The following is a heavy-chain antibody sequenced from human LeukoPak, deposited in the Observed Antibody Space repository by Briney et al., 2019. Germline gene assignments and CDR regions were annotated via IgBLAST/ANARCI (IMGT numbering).Heavy chain of an antibody. CDR1: GGSISSGGYY. Sequence: SQTLSLTCTVSGGSISSGGYYWSWIRQHPGKGLEWIGYIYYSGSTYYNPSPKSRVTISVDTSKNQFSLKLSSVTAADTAVYYCARENSGRYCSGGSCYTGFDPWGQGTLVTVSS. D-gene: IGHD2-15*01. CDR2: IYYSGST. CDR3: ARENSGRYCSGGSCYTGFDP. J-gene: IGHJ5*02. V-gene: IGHV4-31*03.